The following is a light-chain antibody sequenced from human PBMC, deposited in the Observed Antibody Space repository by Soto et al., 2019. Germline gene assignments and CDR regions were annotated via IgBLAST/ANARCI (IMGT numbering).Light chain of an antibody. CDR3: QQYKNYSPST. CDR2: DAS. Sequence: DIQMTQSPSSVSASIGDRVTISCRASQSIGNLLAWYQQKPGKAPNLLISDASNLESGVPSRFSGSGSETEFTLTITSLQPEDFATYYCQQYKNYSPSTFGQGTKLDI. V-gene: IGKV1-5*01. J-gene: IGKJ2*01. CDR1: QSIGNL.